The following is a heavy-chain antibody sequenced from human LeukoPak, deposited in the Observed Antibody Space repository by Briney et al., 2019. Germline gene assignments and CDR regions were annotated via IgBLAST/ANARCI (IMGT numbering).Heavy chain of an antibody. CDR1: GGTFSSYA. V-gene: IGHV1-69*05. CDR2: IIPIFGTA. D-gene: IGHD5-24*01. CDR3: ATTPSRDGYNYPQGFDY. Sequence: ASVKVSCKASGGTFSSYAISWVRQAPGQGLEWMGGIIPIFGTANYAQKFQGRVTITTDESTSTAYMELSSLRSEDTAVYYCATTPSRDGYNYPQGFDYWGQGTLVTVSS. J-gene: IGHJ4*02.